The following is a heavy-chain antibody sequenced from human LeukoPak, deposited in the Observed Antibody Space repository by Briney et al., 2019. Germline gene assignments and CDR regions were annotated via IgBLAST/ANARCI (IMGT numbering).Heavy chain of an antibody. CDR2: ISHDGNRQ. J-gene: IGHJ4*02. CDR1: GFTLSIYA. V-gene: IGHV3-30-3*01. D-gene: IGHD5-24*01. CDR3: AKRDGYPSYHFDY. Sequence: GGSLRLSCATSGFTLSIYAMHWVRQAPGKGLEWVATISHDGNRQYYADSVKGRFTVSRDNSKNTLYLQTNSLRAEDTAVYYCAKRDGYPSYHFDYWGQGTLATVSS.